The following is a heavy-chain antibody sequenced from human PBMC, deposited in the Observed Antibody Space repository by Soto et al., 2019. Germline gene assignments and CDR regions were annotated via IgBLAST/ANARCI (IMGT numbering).Heavy chain of an antibody. CDR3: ARGTTVNFYYYYGMDV. CDR1: GGTFSSYA. CDR2: IIPIFGTA. J-gene: IGHJ6*02. D-gene: IGHD4-17*01. Sequence: GASVKVSCKASGGTFSSYAISWVRQAPGQGLEWMGGIIPIFGTANYAQKFQGRVTITADESTSTAYMELSSLRSEDTAVYYCARGTTVNFYYYYGMDVWGQGTTVTVSS. V-gene: IGHV1-69*13.